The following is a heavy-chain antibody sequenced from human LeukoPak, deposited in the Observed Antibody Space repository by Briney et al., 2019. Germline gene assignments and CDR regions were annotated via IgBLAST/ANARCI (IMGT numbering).Heavy chain of an antibody. V-gene: IGHV1-69*05. CDR1: GGTFSSYA. CDR3: ARLTYDSSGYYYYYYYMDV. Sequence: GASVKVSCKASGGTFSSYAISWVRQAPGQGLEWMGGIIPIFGTANYAQKLQGRVTMTTDTSTSTAYMELRSLRSDDTAVYYCARLTYDSSGYYYYYYYMDVWGKGTTDTISS. J-gene: IGHJ6*03. CDR2: IIPIFGTA. D-gene: IGHD3-22*01.